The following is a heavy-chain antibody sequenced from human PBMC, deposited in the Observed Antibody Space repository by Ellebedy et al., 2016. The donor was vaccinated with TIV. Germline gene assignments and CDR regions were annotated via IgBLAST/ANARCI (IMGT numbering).Heavy chain of an antibody. D-gene: IGHD6-13*01. V-gene: IGHV3-30-3*01. CDR2: ISYDGSIK. Sequence: GESLKISCAASGFTFNSSAMHWVRQAPGKGLEWVAVISYDGSIKYYADSVRGRFTISRDNAKHTLYLQMNSLRGEDTAVYYCVSSSPVIDYWGQGTLVTVSS. J-gene: IGHJ4*02. CDR1: GFTFNSSA. CDR3: VSSSPVIDY.